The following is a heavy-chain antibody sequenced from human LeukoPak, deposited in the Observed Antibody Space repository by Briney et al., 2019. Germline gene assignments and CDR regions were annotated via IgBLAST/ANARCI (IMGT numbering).Heavy chain of an antibody. Sequence: SETLSLTCTVSGRPISSYYWSWIRQPPGKGLEWIGYIYYSGSTNYNPSLKSRVTISVDTSKNQFSLKLSSVTAADTAVYYCARDGGRGVGATRPYNWFDPWGQGTLVTVSS. J-gene: IGHJ5*02. CDR3: ARDGGRGVGATRPYNWFDP. CDR1: GRPISSYY. CDR2: IYYSGST. V-gene: IGHV4-59*01. D-gene: IGHD1-26*01.